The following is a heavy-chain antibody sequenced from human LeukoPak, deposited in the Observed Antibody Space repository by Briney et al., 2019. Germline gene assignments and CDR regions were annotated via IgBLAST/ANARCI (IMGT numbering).Heavy chain of an antibody. J-gene: IGHJ4*02. CDR3: VRDFNWGFDY. V-gene: IGHV6-1*01. Sequence: SQTLSLTCAISGDSVSSKSVSWSWIGQSPSGGLEFLGRTRYRSTWMTFYSLSVQSRMTINADTSRNHVSLRLNSVTPEDTALYYCVRDFNWGFDYWGQGTLVTVSS. CDR2: TRYRSTWMT. CDR1: GDSVSSKSVS. D-gene: IGHD7-27*01.